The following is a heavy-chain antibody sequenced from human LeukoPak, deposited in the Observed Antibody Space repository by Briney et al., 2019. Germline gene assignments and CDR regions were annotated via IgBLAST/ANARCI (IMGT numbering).Heavy chain of an antibody. V-gene: IGHV1-18*04. J-gene: IGHJ5*02. CDR3: ARAGIQLWLYNWFDP. Sequence: GASVKVSCKASGYTFTSYGISWVRQAPGQGLEWMGWISAYNGNTNYAQKLQGGVTMTTDTSTSTAYMELRSLRSDDTAVYYCARAGIQLWLYNWFDPWGQGTLVTVSS. CDR1: GYTFTSYG. CDR2: ISAYNGNT. D-gene: IGHD5-18*01.